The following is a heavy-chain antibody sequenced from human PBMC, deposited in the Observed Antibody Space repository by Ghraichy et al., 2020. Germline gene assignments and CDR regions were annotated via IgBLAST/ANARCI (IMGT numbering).Heavy chain of an antibody. CDR1: GHTLTEFP. Sequence: ASVKVSCKVSGHTLTEFPMHWVRQAPGKGLEWMGGLDSEDGETIYAQKLQGRVTMTEDTSTNTAYMELSSLRSDDTAVYYCATGPRLYLDSSDLMLKWTDLWGQGTLVTVSS. CDR3: ATGPRLYLDSSDLMLKWTDL. V-gene: IGHV1-24*01. CDR2: LDSEDGET. D-gene: IGHD3-22*01. J-gene: IGHJ5*02.